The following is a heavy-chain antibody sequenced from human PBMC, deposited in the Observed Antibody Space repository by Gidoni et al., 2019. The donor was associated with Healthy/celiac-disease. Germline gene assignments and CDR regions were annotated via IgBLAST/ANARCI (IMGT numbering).Heavy chain of an antibody. CDR2: IKQDGSEQ. J-gene: IGHJ4*02. CDR1: GFPFSKYW. Sequence: EVQLVESGGGLVQPGGALRLSCAVSGFPFSKYWMSWVRQAPGKGLEWVANIKQDGSEQYSVDSVKGRFTISRDNAENSLYLQMNSLRAEDTAVSYCARWGSWQYQLPGDYWGQGTLVTVSS. D-gene: IGHD2-2*01. CDR3: ARWGSWQYQLPGDY. V-gene: IGHV3-7*01.